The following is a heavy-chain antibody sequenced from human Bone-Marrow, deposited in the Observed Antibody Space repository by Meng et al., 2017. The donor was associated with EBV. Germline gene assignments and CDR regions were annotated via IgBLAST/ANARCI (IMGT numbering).Heavy chain of an antibody. J-gene: IGHJ4*02. CDR3: ARESRGGRYYYDSSGYCFDY. CDR1: GGSISSYY. V-gene: IGHV4-59*01. D-gene: IGHD3-22*01. Sequence: QVQLQESGPGLVKPSXXLSPTCPVSGGSISSYYWSWIRQPPGKGLEWIGYIYYSGSTNYNPSLKSRVTISVDTSKNQFSLKLSSVTAADTAVYYCARESRGGRYYYDSSGYCFDYWGQGTLVTVSS. CDR2: IYYSGST.